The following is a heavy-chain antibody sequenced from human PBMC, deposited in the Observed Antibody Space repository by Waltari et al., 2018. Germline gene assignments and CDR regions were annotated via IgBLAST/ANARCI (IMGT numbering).Heavy chain of an antibody. J-gene: IGHJ6*02. D-gene: IGHD3-9*01. CDR1: GGTFSSYA. CDR3: ARGPYYDILTGSSSKGSHYYYGMDV. V-gene: IGHV1-69*08. Sequence: QVQLVQSGAEVKKPGSSVKVSCKASGGTFSSYAISWVRQAPGQGLEWMGRIIPIFGTANYAQKFQGRVTITADKSTSTAYMELSSLRSEDTAVYYCARGPYYDILTGSSSKGSHYYYGMDVWGQGTTVTVSS. CDR2: IIPIFGTA.